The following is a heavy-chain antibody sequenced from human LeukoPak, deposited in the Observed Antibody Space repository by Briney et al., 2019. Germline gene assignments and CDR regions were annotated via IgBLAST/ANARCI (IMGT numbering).Heavy chain of an antibody. CDR3: ARDHVYYGFWSEPPGWFDP. V-gene: IGHV3-7*01. J-gene: IGHJ5*02. D-gene: IGHD3-3*01. CDR1: GSTFSSYW. Sequence: RPGGSLRLSCAASGSTFSSYWMSWVRQAPGKGREWVANIKQDGSEKYYVDSVKGRFTISRDNAKNSLYLQMNSLRAEDTAVYYCARDHVYYGFWSEPPGWFDPWGQGTLVTVSS. CDR2: IKQDGSEK.